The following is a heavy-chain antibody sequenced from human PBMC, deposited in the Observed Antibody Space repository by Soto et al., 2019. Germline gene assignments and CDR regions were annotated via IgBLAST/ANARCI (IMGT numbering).Heavy chain of an antibody. J-gene: IGHJ4*02. CDR2: INPTGGGT. Sequence: QVQLVQSGAEVKKPGASVKVSCKASGYTFSSYYMHWVRQAPGQGLEWMGIINPTGGGTSYAQKFLGRVTMTRDTSTSTVYMALSSLRSEDTAVYYCARGAGIYAYLDWGQGTLVSVSS. D-gene: IGHD1-1*01. CDR3: ARGAGIYAYLD. CDR1: GYTFSSYY. V-gene: IGHV1-46*01.